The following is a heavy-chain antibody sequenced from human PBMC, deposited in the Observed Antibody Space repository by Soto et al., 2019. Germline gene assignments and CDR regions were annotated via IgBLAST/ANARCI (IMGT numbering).Heavy chain of an antibody. D-gene: IGHD3-3*02. CDR2: IIPILGIA. CDR3: ARDRSLAPIYYDYMDV. V-gene: IGHV1-69*08. CDR1: GGTFSSYT. J-gene: IGHJ6*03. Sequence: QVQLVQSGAEVKKPGSSVKVSCKASGGTFSSYTITWVRQAPGQGLEWLGRIIPILGIANYAQKFQVRVTITADNSTNTAYMELSSLRSEDTAVYYCARDRSLAPIYYDYMDVWGKGTTVTVSS.